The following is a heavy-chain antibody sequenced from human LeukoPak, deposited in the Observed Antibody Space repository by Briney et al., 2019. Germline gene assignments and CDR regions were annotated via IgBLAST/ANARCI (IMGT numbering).Heavy chain of an antibody. Sequence: PGGSLRISCAASGFTFSNYWMSWVRQPPGKGLELVANIKEDGSDKYYVDSVKGRFTISRDHAKDSLYRQMNSLRVEDTAVYYCATGWLDHWGQGALVTVSS. V-gene: IGHV3-7*03. D-gene: IGHD2-15*01. J-gene: IGHJ4*02. CDR3: ATGWLDH. CDR2: IKEDGSDK. CDR1: GFTFSNYW.